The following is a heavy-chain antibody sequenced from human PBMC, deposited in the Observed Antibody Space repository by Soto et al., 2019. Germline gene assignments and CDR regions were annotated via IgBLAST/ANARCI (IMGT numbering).Heavy chain of an antibody. J-gene: IGHJ4*02. V-gene: IGHV4-4*02. D-gene: IGHD3-10*01. CDR1: GGSISSSNW. CDR3: ARGLNYGSGSIFDY. Sequence: ASETLSLTCAVSGGSISSSNWWSWVRQPPGKGLEWIGEIYHSGSTNYNPSLKSRVTISVDKSKNQFSLKLSSVTAADTAVYYCARGLNYGSGSIFDYWGQGTLVTVSS. CDR2: IYHSGST.